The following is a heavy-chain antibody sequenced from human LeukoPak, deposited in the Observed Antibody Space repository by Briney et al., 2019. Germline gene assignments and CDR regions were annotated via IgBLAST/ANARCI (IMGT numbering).Heavy chain of an antibody. V-gene: IGHV4-34*01. CDR1: GGSFSGYY. CDR2: INHSGST. Sequence: SETLSLTCAVYGGSFSGYYWSWIRQPPGKGLEWIGEINHSGSTNYNPSLKSRVTISVDTSKNQFSLKLSSVTAADTAVYYCARVGGYGMDVWGQGTTVTVSS. CDR3: ARVGGYGMDV. D-gene: IGHD1-26*01. J-gene: IGHJ6*02.